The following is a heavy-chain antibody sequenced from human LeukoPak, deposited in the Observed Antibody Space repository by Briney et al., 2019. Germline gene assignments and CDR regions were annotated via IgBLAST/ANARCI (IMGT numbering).Heavy chain of an antibody. CDR1: GFTFDDYA. CDR2: ISWSSGRI. CDR3: AKDIGRNYYSYMDV. Sequence: GGSLRLSCAASGFTFDDYAMHWVRQAPGKGLEWVSGISWSSGRIGYADSVKGRFTISRDNAKNSLYLQMNSLRAEDTALYYCAKDIGRNYYSYMDVWGKGTTVTVSS. V-gene: IGHV3-9*01. J-gene: IGHJ6*03. D-gene: IGHD2/OR15-2a*01.